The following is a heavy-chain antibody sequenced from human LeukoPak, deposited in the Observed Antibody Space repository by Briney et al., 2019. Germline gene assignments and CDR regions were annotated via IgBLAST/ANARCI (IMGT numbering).Heavy chain of an antibody. CDR1: GFNFSNYG. J-gene: IGHJ4*02. CDR2: ISGRGVST. V-gene: IGHV3-23*01. CDR3: AKDGGLWVSAHWGDS. D-gene: IGHD7-27*01. Sequence: GGSLRLSCAASGFNFSNYGMSWVRQAPGKGLEWVSSISGRGVSTYYADSMKGRFTVSRDNSKNTLYPQMNSLRAEDTAVYYCAKDGGLWVSAHWGDSWGRGTLVTVSS.